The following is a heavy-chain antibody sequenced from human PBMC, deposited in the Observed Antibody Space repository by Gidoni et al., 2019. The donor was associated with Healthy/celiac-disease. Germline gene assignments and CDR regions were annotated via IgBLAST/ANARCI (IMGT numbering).Heavy chain of an antibody. V-gene: IGHV3-33*01. J-gene: IGHJ6*02. CDR3: ARDVGEDMVYYYGMDV. CDR2: IWYDRSNK. CDR1: GFTFSSYG. Sequence: QVQLVESGGGVVQPGRSLRLSCAPSGFTFSSYGMYWVRQAPGKGLAWVAGIWYDRSNKNYADSVKGRFTISRENSKNTLYLQMNILRAEDTAVYYCARDVGEDMVYYYGMDVWGQGTTVNVYS. D-gene: IGHD2-15*01.